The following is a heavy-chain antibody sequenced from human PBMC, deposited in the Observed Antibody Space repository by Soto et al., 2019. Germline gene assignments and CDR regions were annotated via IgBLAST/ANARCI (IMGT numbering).Heavy chain of an antibody. Sequence: SETLSLTCTVSGVSISSYYWTWTRQPPGKGLEWIGYIYYSGSSGSTNYSPSLKSRVTMSADTSKNQFSLKLSSVTAADTAVYYCARMNQLDPKRNAFDICGQRTMVTVSS. CDR2: IYYSGSSGST. V-gene: IGHV4-59*01. CDR3: ARMNQLDPKRNAFDI. D-gene: IGHD1-1*01. CDR1: GVSISSYY. J-gene: IGHJ3*02.